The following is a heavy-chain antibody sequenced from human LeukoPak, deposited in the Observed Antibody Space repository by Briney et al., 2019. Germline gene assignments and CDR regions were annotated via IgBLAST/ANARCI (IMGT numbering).Heavy chain of an antibody. CDR1: GFTFSSYG. CDR3: AKGWSPSLPNHYYYALDV. D-gene: IGHD1-1*01. V-gene: IGHV3-30*18. J-gene: IGHJ6*02. Sequence: PGGSLRLSCAASGFTFSSYGIHWVRQAPGKGLEWVAVISYDGSNEYYEDSVKGRFTISRDNSKNTLYLQMNSLRAEDTAVYYCAKGWSPSLPNHYYYALDVWGQGTTVTVSS. CDR2: ISYDGSNE.